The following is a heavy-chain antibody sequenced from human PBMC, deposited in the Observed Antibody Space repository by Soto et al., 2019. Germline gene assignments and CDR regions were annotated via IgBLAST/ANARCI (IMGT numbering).Heavy chain of an antibody. V-gene: IGHV4-59*08. CDR1: GGSISSHY. CDR2: IYHRGST. CDR3: ARRDDGDNKDFYY. J-gene: IGHJ4*02. Sequence: PSETLSLTCTVSGGSISSHYWSWIRQPPGKGLEWIGYIYHRGSTKYNPSLKSRVTISVDTSKNQFSLKLSSVTAADTAVYFCARRDDGDNKDFYYWGQGNLVTVSS. D-gene: IGHD4-17*01.